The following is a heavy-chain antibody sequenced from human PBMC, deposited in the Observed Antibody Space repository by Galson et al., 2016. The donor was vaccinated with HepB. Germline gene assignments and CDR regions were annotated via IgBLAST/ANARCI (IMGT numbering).Heavy chain of an antibody. V-gene: IGHV3-21*04. CDR1: GFNFNTYD. J-gene: IGHJ4*02. CDR2: ISRTSSYI. Sequence: SLRLSCAASGFNFNTYDMNWVRQAPGKGLEWVSYISRTSSYIYYADSVRGRFTISRDNAKNSLFLQLNSLRAEDTALYYCVKGGHYSHFDFWGQGTLVTVSS. CDR3: VKGGHYSHFDF. D-gene: IGHD3-3*01.